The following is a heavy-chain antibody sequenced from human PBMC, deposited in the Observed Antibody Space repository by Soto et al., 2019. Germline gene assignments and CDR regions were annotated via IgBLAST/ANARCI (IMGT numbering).Heavy chain of an antibody. J-gene: IGHJ5*02. CDR2: INAGNGNT. CDR1: GYTFTSYS. CDR3: ARGIVVVTSPNWFDP. Sequence: GASVKVSCKASGYTFTSYSMHWVLQAPGQRLEWMGWINAGNGNTKYSQKFQGRVTITRDTSASTAYMELSSLRSEDTAVYYCARGIVVVTSPNWFDPWGQGTQVTVSS. V-gene: IGHV1-3*01. D-gene: IGHD2-21*02.